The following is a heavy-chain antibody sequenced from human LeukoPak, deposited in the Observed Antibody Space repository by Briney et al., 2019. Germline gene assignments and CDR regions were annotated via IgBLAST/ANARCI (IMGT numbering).Heavy chain of an antibody. CDR1: GGSFSGYY. Sequence: SETLSLTCAVYGGSFSGYYWSWIRQPPVKGLEWIGEINHSGSTNYNPSLKSRVTISVDTSKNQFSLKLSSVTAADTAVYYCARGVRIEVAGNWFDPWGQGTLVTVSS. CDR3: ARGVRIEVAGNWFDP. D-gene: IGHD6-19*01. CDR2: INHSGST. J-gene: IGHJ5*02. V-gene: IGHV4-34*01.